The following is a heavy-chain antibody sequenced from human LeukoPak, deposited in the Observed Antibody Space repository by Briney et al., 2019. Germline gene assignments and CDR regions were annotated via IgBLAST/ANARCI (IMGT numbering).Heavy chain of an antibody. CDR3: VIVVVSGYYFDY. CDR2: IYYSGNT. V-gene: IGHV4-39*07. Sequence: PSETLSLTCTVSGGSISSSSYYWGWIRQPPGKGLEWIGSIYYSGNTYYNPSLKSRVTISVDTSKNQFSLKLSSVTAADTAVYYCVIVVVSGYYFDYWGQGTLVTVSS. D-gene: IGHD3-22*01. J-gene: IGHJ4*02. CDR1: GGSISSSSYY.